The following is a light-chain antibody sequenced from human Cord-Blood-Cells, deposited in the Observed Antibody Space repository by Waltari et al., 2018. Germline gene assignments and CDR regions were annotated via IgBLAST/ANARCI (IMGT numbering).Light chain of an antibody. J-gene: IGKJ3*01. CDR3: QQYGSSPLFT. CDR1: QTVSSSY. Sequence: IVFTQTPGTLSSFPGSRATLFTRAGQTVSSSYLAWYQQKPGQAPRLLIYGASSWATGIPDRFSGSGSGTDFTLTISRLEPEDFAVYYCQQYGSSPLFTFGPGTKVDIK. CDR2: GAS. V-gene: IGKV3-20*01.